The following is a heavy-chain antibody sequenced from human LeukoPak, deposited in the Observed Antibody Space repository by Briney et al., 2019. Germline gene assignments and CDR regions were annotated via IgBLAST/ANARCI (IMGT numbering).Heavy chain of an antibody. J-gene: IGHJ4*02. D-gene: IGHD4-17*01. CDR3: AKDERPHTVTPSDGYDY. Sequence: GGSLRLSCAASGFTFSSYAMSWVRQAPGKGLEWVSAISGSGGSTYYADSVKGRFTISRDNSKNTLYLQMNSLRAEDTAVYYCAKDERPHTVTPSDGYDYWGQGTLVTVSS. CDR2: ISGSGGST. CDR1: GFTFSSYA. V-gene: IGHV3-23*01.